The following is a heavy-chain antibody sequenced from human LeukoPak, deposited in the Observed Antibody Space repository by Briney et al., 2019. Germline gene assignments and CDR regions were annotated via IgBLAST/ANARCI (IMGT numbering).Heavy chain of an antibody. CDR1: GFTFTSYG. CDR3: ARDLDYSKGFDY. D-gene: IGHD4-11*01. V-gene: IGHV3-30*03. CDR2: ITYDGYYK. J-gene: IGHJ4*02. Sequence: GGSLRLSCAASGFTFTSYGMHWVRQAPGKGLEWVALITYDGYYKYYSDSVKGRFTISSDTSKNTLYQQMNSLRAEDTAVYYCARDLDYSKGFDYWGQGTLVTVSS.